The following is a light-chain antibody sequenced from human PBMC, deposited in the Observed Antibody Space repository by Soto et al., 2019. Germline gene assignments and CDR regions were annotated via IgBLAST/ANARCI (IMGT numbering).Light chain of an antibody. V-gene: IGLV3-1*01. CDR1: KLGDKY. CDR2: QDI. CDR3: QAWDINTMV. Sequence: SYELTQPPSVSVSPGQTASITCSGDKLGDKYASWYQQKPGQSPGLVIYQDIRGPSGIPERFSGSSSGNTATLTISGTQAMDEADYYCQAWDINTMVFGGGTKVTVL. J-gene: IGLJ2*01.